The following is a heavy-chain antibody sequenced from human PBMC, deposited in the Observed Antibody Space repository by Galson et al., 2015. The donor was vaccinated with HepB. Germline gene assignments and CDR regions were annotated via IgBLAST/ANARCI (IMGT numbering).Heavy chain of an antibody. CDR1: GFSFSNHS. V-gene: IGHV3-21*01. J-gene: IGHJ4*02. CDR3: AGSPYSGVVASTVVNF. Sequence: SLRLSCAASGFSFSNHSMNWVRQAPGKGLEWVSSISSDSVYIYYADSVKGRFTISRDNAKNSLYLQMNSLRAEDTAVYYCAGSPYSGVVASTVVNFWGQGTLVAVSS. CDR2: ISSDSVYI. D-gene: IGHD6-19*01.